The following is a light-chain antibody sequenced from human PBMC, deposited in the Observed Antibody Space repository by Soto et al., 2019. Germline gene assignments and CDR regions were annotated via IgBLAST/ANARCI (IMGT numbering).Light chain of an antibody. CDR3: QSYDTSLSGSRV. V-gene: IGLV1-40*01. Sequence: SVLTQPPSVSGAPGQRVTVSCTGSTSDIGAGYDVHWYQQLPGTAPKLLIYSNGNRPSGVPDRFSGSKSGTSASLAITGLQAEDEADYYCQSYDTSLSGSRVFGTGTKVTVL. CDR1: TSDIGAGYD. J-gene: IGLJ1*01. CDR2: SNG.